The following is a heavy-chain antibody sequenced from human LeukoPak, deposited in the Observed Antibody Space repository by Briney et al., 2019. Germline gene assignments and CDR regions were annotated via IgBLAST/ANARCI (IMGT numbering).Heavy chain of an antibody. Sequence: ASVKVSCKVSGYALSESSIHWVRQTPGEGFEWMGGFDPEYVETTYAQKFRGRVTITADKFMNTAHLELSSLRSEDTAVYFCTREGVYSPDPTSYHRLPFDIWGKGTVVIVSS. D-gene: IGHD3-16*02. CDR2: FDPEYVET. V-gene: IGHV1-24*01. CDR3: TREGVYSPDPTSYHRLPFDI. CDR1: GYALSESS. J-gene: IGHJ3*02.